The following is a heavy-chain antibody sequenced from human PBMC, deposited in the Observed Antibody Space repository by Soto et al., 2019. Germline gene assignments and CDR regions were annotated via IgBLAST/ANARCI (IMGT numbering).Heavy chain of an antibody. CDR2: ISSSSSYI. CDR3: ARDLEIGFGELFAWFDP. CDR1: GFTFSSYS. J-gene: IGHJ5*02. D-gene: IGHD3-10*01. V-gene: IGHV3-21*01. Sequence: GGSLRLSCAASGFTFSSYSMNWVRQAPGKGLEWVSSISSSSSYIYYADSVKGRFTISRDNAKNSLYLQMNSLRAEDTAVYYCARDLEIGFGELFAWFDPWGQGTLVTVSS.